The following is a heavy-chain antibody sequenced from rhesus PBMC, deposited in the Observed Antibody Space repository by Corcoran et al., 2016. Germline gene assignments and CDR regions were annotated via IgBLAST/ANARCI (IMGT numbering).Heavy chain of an antibody. CDR2: IYGSGGST. V-gene: IGHV4-93*02. CDR3: ARRALVYYFDY. J-gene: IGHJ4*01. Sequence: QVQLQESGPAVVKPSETLSLTCAVSGGSISSSNWWSWIRQSPGKGLEWIGGIYGSGGSTENNPSLQSRVTILIDTSKNQFSLKLGSVTAADTAVYYCARRALVYYFDYWGQGVLVTVSS. CDR1: GGSISSSNW. D-gene: IGHD2-39*01.